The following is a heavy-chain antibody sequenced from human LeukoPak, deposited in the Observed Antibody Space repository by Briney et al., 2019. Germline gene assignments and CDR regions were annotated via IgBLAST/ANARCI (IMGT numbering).Heavy chain of an antibody. CDR1: GGSISSSSYY. V-gene: IGHV4-39*01. J-gene: IGHJ2*01. Sequence: SETLSLTCTVSGGSISSSSYYWGWIRQPPGKGLEWIGSIYYSGSTYYNPPLRSRVTISVDTSKNQFSLKLSSVTAADTAVYYCARQDGYSSSWYWYFDLWGRGTLVTVSS. CDR3: ARQDGYSSSWYWYFDL. D-gene: IGHD6-13*01. CDR2: IYYSGST.